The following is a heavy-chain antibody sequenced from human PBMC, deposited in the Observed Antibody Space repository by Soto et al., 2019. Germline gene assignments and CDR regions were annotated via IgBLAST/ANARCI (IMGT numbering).Heavy chain of an antibody. CDR3: ARDPNPLHAAMRAYYYYYMDV. CDR1: GFTFSSYA. J-gene: IGHJ6*03. Sequence: EVQLVESGGGLVQPGGSLRLSCAASGFTFSSYAMHWVRQAPGKGLEYVSAISSNGGSTYYANSVKGRFTISRDNSKNTLYLQMGSLRAEDMAVYYCARDPNPLHAAMRAYYYYYMDVWGKGTTVTVSS. V-gene: IGHV3-64*01. CDR2: ISSNGGST. D-gene: IGHD2-2*01.